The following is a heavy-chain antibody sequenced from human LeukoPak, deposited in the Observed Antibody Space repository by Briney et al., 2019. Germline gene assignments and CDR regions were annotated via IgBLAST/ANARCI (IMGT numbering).Heavy chain of an antibody. J-gene: IGHJ4*02. CDR3: ARADGDSWGQFDY. V-gene: IGHV3-53*01. Sequence: PGGSLRLSCAASGFTFSSYAMHWVRQAPGKGLEVVSIIYDGDRSSYADSVRGRFTISRDRSRNTLHLQMNTLRAEDSAVYYCARADGDSWGQFDYWGQGIPVTVSS. D-gene: IGHD4-17*01. CDR1: GFTFSSYA. CDR2: IYDGDRS.